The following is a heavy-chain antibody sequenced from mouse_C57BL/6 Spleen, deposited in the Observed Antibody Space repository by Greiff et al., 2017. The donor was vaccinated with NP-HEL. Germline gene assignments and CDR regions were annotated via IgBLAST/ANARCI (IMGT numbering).Heavy chain of an antibody. J-gene: IGHJ4*01. CDR1: GYAFSSYW. Sequence: QVQLQQSGAELVKPGASVKISCKASGYAFSSYWMNWVKQRPGKGLGWIGQIYPGDGDTNYNGKFKGKATLTADKSSSTAYMQLSSLTSEDSAVYFCARRGYLGYYAMDYWGQGTSVTVSS. V-gene: IGHV1-80*01. CDR3: ARRGYLGYYAMDY. CDR2: IYPGDGDT.